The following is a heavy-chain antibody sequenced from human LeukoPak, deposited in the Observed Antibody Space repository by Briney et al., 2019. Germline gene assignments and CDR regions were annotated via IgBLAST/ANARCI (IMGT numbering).Heavy chain of an antibody. J-gene: IGHJ4*02. D-gene: IGHD3-22*01. Sequence: GGSLRLSCAASGFTFSSYAMHWVRQAPGKGLEWVAVISYDGSNRYYADSVKGRFTISRDNSKNTLYLQMNSLRAEDTAVYYCARDSTYYYDSSGYPGHWGQGTLVTVSS. CDR1: GFTFSSYA. V-gene: IGHV3-30-3*01. CDR2: ISYDGSNR. CDR3: ARDSTYYYDSSGYPGH.